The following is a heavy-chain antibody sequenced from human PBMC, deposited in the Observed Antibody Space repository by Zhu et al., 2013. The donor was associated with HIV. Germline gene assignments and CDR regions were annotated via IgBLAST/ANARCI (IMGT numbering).Heavy chain of an antibody. V-gene: IGHV4-30-4*01. Sequence: QVQLQESGPGLVKPSQTLSLTCTVSGGSISSGDYYWSWIRQPPGKGLEWIGYIYYSGSTYYNPSLKSRVTISVDTSKNQFSLKLSSVTAADTAVYYCARRRPLYCSGGSCFYWYFDLWGPWHPGHCLL. CDR3: ARRRPLYCSGGSCFYWYFDL. J-gene: IGHJ2*01. D-gene: IGHD2-15*01. CDR2: IYYSGST. CDR1: GGSISSGDYY.